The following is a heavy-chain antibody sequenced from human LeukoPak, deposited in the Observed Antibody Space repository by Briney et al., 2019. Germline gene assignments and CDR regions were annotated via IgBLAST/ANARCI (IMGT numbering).Heavy chain of an antibody. CDR3: ARGGTFVSDY. V-gene: IGHV3-7*01. Sequence: GGSLRLSCAASGFTFSTFWLSWVRQAPGKGLEWVANINQDGSEKYYVDSMKGRFTVSRDNAKNSLYLQMDSLRAEDTAVYYCARGGTFVSDYRGQGTLVTVSS. D-gene: IGHD1-1*01. CDR1: GFTFSTFW. CDR2: INQDGSEK. J-gene: IGHJ4*02.